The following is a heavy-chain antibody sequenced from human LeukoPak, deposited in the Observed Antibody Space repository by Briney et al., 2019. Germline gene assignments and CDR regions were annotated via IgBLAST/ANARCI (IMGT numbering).Heavy chain of an antibody. CDR1: GFTFSSFD. V-gene: IGHV3-13*01. CDR3: ARGPPRGKYYYMDV. CDR2: IGTASDT. J-gene: IGHJ6*03. Sequence: GGSLRLSCAASGFTFSSFDMHWVRHPTGQGLEWVLTIGTASDTYYPGSVEGRFTLSRDNAKNSLYLQMNSLTAGDTAVYYCARGPPRGKYYYMDVWGKGTTVTVSS. D-gene: IGHD1-1*01.